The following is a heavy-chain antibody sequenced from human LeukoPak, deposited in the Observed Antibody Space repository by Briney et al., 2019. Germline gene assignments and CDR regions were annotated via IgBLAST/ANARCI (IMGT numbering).Heavy chain of an antibody. V-gene: IGHV4-39*07. Sequence: SETLSLTCTVSGGSISRSSYYWGWIRQPPGKGLEWIGNIYYSGSTDYNPSLKSRVTISVDTSKNQFSLKLSSVTAADTAVYYCARVTGYIVEDYFDYWGQGTLVTVSS. CDR3: ARVTGYIVEDYFDY. CDR1: GGSISRSSYY. CDR2: IYYSGST. D-gene: IGHD3-22*01. J-gene: IGHJ4*02.